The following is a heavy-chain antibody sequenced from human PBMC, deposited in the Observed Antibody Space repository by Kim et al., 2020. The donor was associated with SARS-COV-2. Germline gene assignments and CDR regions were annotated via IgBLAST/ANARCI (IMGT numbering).Heavy chain of an antibody. CDR2: IYYSGST. CDR1: GGSVSSGSYY. J-gene: IGHJ3*02. CDR3: ASRYGGKALGAFDI. V-gene: IGHV4-61*01. D-gene: IGHD4-17*01. Sequence: SETLSLTCTVSGGSVSSGSYYWSWIRQPPGKGLEWIGYIYYSGSTNYNPSLKSRVTISVDTSKNQFSLKLSSVTAADTAVYYCASRYGGKALGAFDIWGQGTMVTVSS.